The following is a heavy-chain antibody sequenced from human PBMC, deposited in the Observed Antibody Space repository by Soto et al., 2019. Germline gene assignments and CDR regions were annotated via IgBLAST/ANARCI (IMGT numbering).Heavy chain of an antibody. CDR2: IYYSGST. CDR1: GGSISSYY. Sequence: SETLSLTCTVSGGSISSYYWSWIRQPPGKGLEWIGYIYYSGSTNYNPSLKSRVTISADTSKNQFSLKLSSVTAADTAVYYCARMQWLGKNWFDPWGQGTLVTVSS. D-gene: IGHD6-19*01. V-gene: IGHV4-59*08. J-gene: IGHJ5*02. CDR3: ARMQWLGKNWFDP.